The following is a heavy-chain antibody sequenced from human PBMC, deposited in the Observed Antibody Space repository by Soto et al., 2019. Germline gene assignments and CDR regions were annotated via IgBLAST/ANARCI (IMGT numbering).Heavy chain of an antibody. V-gene: IGHV3-48*02. J-gene: IGHJ4*02. CDR1: GFTFSSHS. Sequence: EVQLVESGGGMVQPGGSLRLSGATSGFTFSSHSMNWVRQAPGKGLEWVSYISSSSSTIYYADSVKGRFTISRDNAKNSLYLQMISLRDEDTAVYYCARDLGDSSGWDWGQGTLVTVSS. D-gene: IGHD6-19*01. CDR2: ISSSSSTI. CDR3: ARDLGDSSGWD.